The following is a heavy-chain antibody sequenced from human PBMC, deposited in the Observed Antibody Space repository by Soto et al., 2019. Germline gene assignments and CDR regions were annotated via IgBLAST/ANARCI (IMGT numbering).Heavy chain of an antibody. CDR2: IIPIFGTA. V-gene: IGHV1-69*01. J-gene: IGHJ5*02. Sequence: QVQLVQSGAEVKKPGSSVKVSCKASGGTFSSYAITWVRQAPGQGLEWMGGIIPIFGTANYAQKCQGRVTITADEALTTAYMELSSVRSEDTAVYYCARDFPSSSSDPWGQGTLVTVSS. CDR3: ARDFPSSSSDP. CDR1: GGTFSSYA.